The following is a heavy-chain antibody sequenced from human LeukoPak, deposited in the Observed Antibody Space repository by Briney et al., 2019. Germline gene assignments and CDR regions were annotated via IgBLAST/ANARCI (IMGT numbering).Heavy chain of an antibody. CDR1: GFTFSSYA. CDR2: ISYDGSNK. V-gene: IGHV3-30-3*01. J-gene: IGHJ6*02. D-gene: IGHD3-3*01. Sequence: PGRSLRLSCAASGFTFSSYAMHWVRQAPGKGLEWVAVISYDGSNKYYADSVKGRFTISRDNSKNTLYLQMNSLRAEDTAVYYCARSIFGVVIELDYYGMDVWGQGTTVTVSS. CDR3: ARSIFGVVIELDYYGMDV.